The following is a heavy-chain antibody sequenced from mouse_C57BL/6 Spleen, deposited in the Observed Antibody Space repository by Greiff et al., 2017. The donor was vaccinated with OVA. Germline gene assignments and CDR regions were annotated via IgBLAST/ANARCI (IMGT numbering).Heavy chain of an antibody. CDR1: G. D-gene: IGHD2-4*01. V-gene: IGHV5-17*01. CDR3: ARKTRDYDGGYYAMDY. J-gene: IGHJ4*01. CDR2: ISSGSSTI. Sequence: EVQGVESGGGLVKPGGSLKLSCAASGMHWVRQAPEKGLEWVAYISSGSSTIYYADTVKGRFTISRDNAKNTLFLQMTSLRSEDTAMYYCARKTRDYDGGYYAMDYWGQGTSVTVSS.